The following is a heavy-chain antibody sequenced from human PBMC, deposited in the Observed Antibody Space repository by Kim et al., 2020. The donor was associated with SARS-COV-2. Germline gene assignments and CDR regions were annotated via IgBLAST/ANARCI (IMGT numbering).Heavy chain of an antibody. Sequence: RLTISRDNSTNTLYLQMNSLRAEDTAVYYCARGGVLGYCSGGSCPDAFDIWGQGTMVTVSS. CDR3: ARGGVLGYCSGGSCPDAFDI. D-gene: IGHD2-15*01. J-gene: IGHJ3*02. V-gene: IGHV3-30*01.